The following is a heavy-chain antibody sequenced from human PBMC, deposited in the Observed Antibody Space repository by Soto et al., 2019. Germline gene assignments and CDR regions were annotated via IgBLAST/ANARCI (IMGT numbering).Heavy chain of an antibody. CDR3: ARDNLLDTPLAYGDLHFSDP. D-gene: IGHD4-17*01. V-gene: IGHV1-69*06. J-gene: IGHJ5*02. CDR2: IIPIFGTA. CDR1: GGTFSSYA. Sequence: QVQLVQSGAEVKKPGSSVKVSCKASGGTFSSYAISWVRQAPGQGLEWMGGIIPIFGTANYAQKFQGRVTITADKSTSTAYMELSSLRSEDTAVYYCARDNLLDTPLAYGDLHFSDPWGQGTLVTVSS.